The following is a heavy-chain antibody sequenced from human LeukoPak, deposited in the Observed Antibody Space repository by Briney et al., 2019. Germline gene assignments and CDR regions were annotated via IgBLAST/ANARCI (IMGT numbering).Heavy chain of an antibody. CDR2: IYYSGST. V-gene: IGHV4-59*11. D-gene: IGHD2-15*01. Sequence: KSSETLSLTCTVSGGSISSHYWSWIRQPPGKGLEWIGYIYYSGSTNYNASLTNRVTISVDTSKNQFSLKLSSVTAADTAVYYCAREVGYCSGGSCYSYFDYWGQGTLVTVSS. CDR3: AREVGYCSGGSCYSYFDY. CDR1: GGSISSHY. J-gene: IGHJ4*02.